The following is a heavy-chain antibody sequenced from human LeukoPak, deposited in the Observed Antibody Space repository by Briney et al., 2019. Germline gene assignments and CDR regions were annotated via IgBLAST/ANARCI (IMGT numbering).Heavy chain of an antibody. CDR2: INPNSGGT. CDR1: GYTFTGYY. J-gene: IGHJ4*01. D-gene: IGHD6-13*01. Sequence: ASVKVSCKASGYTFTGYYMHWVRQAPGQGLEWMGWINPNSGGTNYAQKFQGRVTMTRDTSISTAYMELSRQRSDDTAAYYCARSWAAAGDYWGQGTLVTVSS. V-gene: IGHV1-2*02. CDR3: ARSWAAAGDY.